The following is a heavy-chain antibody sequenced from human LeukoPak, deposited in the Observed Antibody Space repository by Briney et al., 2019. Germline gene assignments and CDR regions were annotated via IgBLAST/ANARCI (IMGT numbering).Heavy chain of an antibody. D-gene: IGHD2-2*01. J-gene: IGHJ1*01. V-gene: IGHV1-8*01. CDR1: GYTFTSYD. Sequence: ASVKVSCKASGYTFTSYDINWVRQATGQGLEWMGWVNPNSGNTGYAQKFQGRVTMTRNTSISTAYMELSSLRSEDTAVYYCARRSGCSSTSCQDFQHWGQGTLVTVSS. CDR2: VNPNSGNT. CDR3: ARRSGCSSTSCQDFQH.